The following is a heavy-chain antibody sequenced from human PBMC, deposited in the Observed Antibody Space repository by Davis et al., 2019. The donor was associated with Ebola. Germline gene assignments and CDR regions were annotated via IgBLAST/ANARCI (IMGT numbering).Heavy chain of an antibody. Sequence: SVKVSCKASGGTFSSYAISWVRQAPGQGLEWMGGIIPILGIPNYVQKFQGRVTITADKSTSTAYMELSSLRSEDTAVYYCASGPDYYDSSGYYSHFDYWGQGTLVTVSS. V-gene: IGHV1-69*10. CDR2: IIPILGIP. D-gene: IGHD3-22*01. CDR1: GGTFSSYA. J-gene: IGHJ4*02. CDR3: ASGPDYYDSSGYYSHFDY.